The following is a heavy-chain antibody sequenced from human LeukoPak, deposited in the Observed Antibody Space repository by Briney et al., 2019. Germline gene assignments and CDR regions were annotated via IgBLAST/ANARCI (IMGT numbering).Heavy chain of an antibody. D-gene: IGHD3-10*01. CDR2: IRYDESNR. CDR1: GFTFNTYA. Sequence: TGGSLRLSCAASGFTFNTYAMHWVRQAPGKGLEWVAVIRYDESNRYYSDPVKGRFTISRDNSKNTLYLQMNSLRAEDTAVYYCARDRGKGGYVDYWGLGTLVTVSS. CDR3: ARDRGKGGYVDY. J-gene: IGHJ4*02. V-gene: IGHV3-33*01.